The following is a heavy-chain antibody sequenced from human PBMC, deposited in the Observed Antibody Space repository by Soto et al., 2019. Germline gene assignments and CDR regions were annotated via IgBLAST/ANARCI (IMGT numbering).Heavy chain of an antibody. D-gene: IGHD2-21*02. CDR2: MTGSGGDI. J-gene: IGHJ4*02. Sequence: GGSPRLSCAASGFTFSIYAMMWVRQSPGKGQEWVAGMTGSGGDIRYADSVKGRFTISKDNSKNTLYLQMNSLRAEDTAMYYCAKDAVYGDGLWLAANWGQGTLVTVSS. CDR1: GFTFSIYA. CDR3: AKDAVYGDGLWLAAN. V-gene: IGHV3-23*01.